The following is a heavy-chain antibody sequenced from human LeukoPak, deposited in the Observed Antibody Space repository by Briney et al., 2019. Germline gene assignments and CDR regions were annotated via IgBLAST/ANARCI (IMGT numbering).Heavy chain of an antibody. V-gene: IGHV3-53*01. CDR2: IYDDRST. J-gene: IGHJ4*02. D-gene: IGHD1-7*01. CDR3: AKGSTPEGELRHDN. CDR1: GFTVRSNY. Sequence: PGGSLRLSCTASGFTVRSNYMSWVRQAPGKGLEWVSIIYDDRSTYYAASVKGRFTISRDDSKNTLYLQMNGLRAEDTAVYYCAKGSTPEGELRHDNWGQGTLVAVSS.